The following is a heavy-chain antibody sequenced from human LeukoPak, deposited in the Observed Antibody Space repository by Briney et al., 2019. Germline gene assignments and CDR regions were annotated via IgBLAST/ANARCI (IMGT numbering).Heavy chain of an antibody. Sequence: GGSLRLSCAASGFTVSSNYMSWVRQAPGKGLERVSVIYSGGSTYYADSVKGRFTISRDNSKNTLYLQMNSLRAEDTAVYYCARAVAGNWFDPWGQGTLVTVSS. V-gene: IGHV3-53*01. CDR1: GFTVSSNY. CDR2: IYSGGST. CDR3: ARAVAGNWFDP. J-gene: IGHJ5*02.